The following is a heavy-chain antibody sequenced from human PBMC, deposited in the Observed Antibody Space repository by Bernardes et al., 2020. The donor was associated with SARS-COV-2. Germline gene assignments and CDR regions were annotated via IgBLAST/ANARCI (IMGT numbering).Heavy chain of an antibody. CDR2: IIPIFGTA. CDR1: GGTFSSYA. D-gene: IGHD6-13*01. V-gene: IGHV1-69*13. Sequence: SVKVSCKASGGTFSSYAIIWVRQAPGQGLEWMGRIIPIFGTANYAQKFQGRVTITADESTSTAYMELSSLRSEDTAVYYCARDNRYSSSLSPALYFDYWGQGTLVTVSS. CDR3: ARDNRYSSSLSPALYFDY. J-gene: IGHJ4*02.